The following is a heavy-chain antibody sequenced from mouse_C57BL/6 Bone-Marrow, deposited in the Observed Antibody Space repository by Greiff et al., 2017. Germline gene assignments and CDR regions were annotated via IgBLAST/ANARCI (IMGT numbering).Heavy chain of an antibody. Sequence: VQLQQSGPELVKPGASVKLSCKASGYTFTSYDINWVKQRPGQGLEWIGWIYPRDGSTKYNEKFKGKATLTVDTSSSTAYMELPSLTSEDSAVYFCAGGADYGSSYIWYFDVWGTGTTVTVSS. CDR1: GYTFTSYD. CDR2: IYPRDGST. D-gene: IGHD1-1*01. V-gene: IGHV1-85*01. CDR3: AGGADYGSSYIWYFDV. J-gene: IGHJ1*03.